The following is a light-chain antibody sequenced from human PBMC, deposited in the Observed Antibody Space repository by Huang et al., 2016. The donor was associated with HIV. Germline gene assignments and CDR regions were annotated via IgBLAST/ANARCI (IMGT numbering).Light chain of an antibody. CDR3: QQYNSYPYT. V-gene: IGKV1-5*03. J-gene: IGKJ2*01. CDR1: QSISSW. CDR2: KAS. Sequence: DIQMTQSPSTLSASVGDRVTITCRASQSISSWLSWYQQKPGKAPKLLIYKASSLESGVPSRFSGSGSGTEFTLTISSLQPDDFATYYCQQYNSYPYTFGQGTKLEIK.